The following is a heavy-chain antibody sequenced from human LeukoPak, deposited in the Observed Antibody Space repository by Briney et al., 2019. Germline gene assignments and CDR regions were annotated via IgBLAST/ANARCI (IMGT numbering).Heavy chain of an antibody. V-gene: IGHV3-21*01. CDR1: GFTFSSYS. J-gene: IGHJ4*02. CDR3: ARGRPRSNWGFDC. Sequence: GGSLRLSCAASGFTFSSYSMNWVRQAPGKGLEWVSSISSSSSYIYYADSVKGRFTISRDNAKNSLYLQMNSLRAEDTAIYYCARGRPRSNWGFDCWGQGTLVTVSS. D-gene: IGHD7-27*01. CDR2: ISSSSSYI.